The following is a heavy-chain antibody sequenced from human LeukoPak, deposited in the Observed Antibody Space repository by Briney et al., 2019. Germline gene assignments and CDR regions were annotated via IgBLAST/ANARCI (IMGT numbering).Heavy chain of an antibody. Sequence: GGSLRLSCATSGFTFSSYAMTWVRQAPGKGLEWVSAISDDGDTKYADSVKGRFTSSRDNPKNTLYLQMNNLRAEDTAIYYCTKNWSADYWGQGTLVTVSS. J-gene: IGHJ4*02. CDR1: GFTFSSYA. CDR2: ISDDGDT. V-gene: IGHV3-23*01. CDR3: TKNWSADY.